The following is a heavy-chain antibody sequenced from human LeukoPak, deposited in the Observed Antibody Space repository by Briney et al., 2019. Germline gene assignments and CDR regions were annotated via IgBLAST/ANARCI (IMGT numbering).Heavy chain of an antibody. Sequence: GGSLRLSCAASGFTFSSYIMNWVRQAPGKGLDWVSSITSSSSYIYYADSVKGRFTMSRDNAKNSLYLQMNSLRAEDTAVYYCARDFGGYNNDYWGQGTLVTVSS. CDR3: ARDFGGYNNDY. V-gene: IGHV3-21*01. CDR1: GFTFSSYI. D-gene: IGHD5-24*01. CDR2: ITSSSSYI. J-gene: IGHJ4*02.